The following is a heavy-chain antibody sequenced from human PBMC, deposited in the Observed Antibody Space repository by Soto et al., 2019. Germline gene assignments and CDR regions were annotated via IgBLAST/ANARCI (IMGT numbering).Heavy chain of an antibody. V-gene: IGHV3-30*18. CDR1: GFTFSSYG. Sequence: PGGSLRLSCAASGFTFSSYGMHWVRQAPGKGLEWVAVISYDGSNKYYADSVKGRFTISRDNSKNTLYLQMNSLRAEDTAVYYCAKLGIAVAGTASDYWGQGTLVTVSS. J-gene: IGHJ4*02. CDR2: ISYDGSNK. CDR3: AKLGIAVAGTASDY. D-gene: IGHD6-19*01.